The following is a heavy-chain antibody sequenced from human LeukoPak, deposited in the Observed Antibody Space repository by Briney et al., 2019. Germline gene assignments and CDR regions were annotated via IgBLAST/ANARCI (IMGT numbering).Heavy chain of an antibody. D-gene: IGHD3-3*01. CDR2: ISSSISYI. J-gene: IGHJ4*02. Sequence: PGGSLRLSCAASGFTFSSYSINWVRQAPGKGLEWVSSISSSISYICYADSVKGRFTISRDNAKNSLYLQMNSLRAEDTAVYYCARDAHYDFWSGYYSTWPLGYWGQGTLVTASS. V-gene: IGHV3-21*01. CDR3: ARDAHYDFWSGYYSTWPLGY. CDR1: GFTFSSYS.